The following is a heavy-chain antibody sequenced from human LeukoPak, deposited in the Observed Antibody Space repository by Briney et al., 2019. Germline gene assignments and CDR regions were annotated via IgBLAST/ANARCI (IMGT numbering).Heavy chain of an antibody. J-gene: IGHJ4*02. CDR2: IYNSGSST. CDR1: GFTFSTYW. D-gene: IGHD3-10*01. V-gene: IGHV4-59*01. Sequence: GSLRLSCSASGFTFSTYWMSWVRQAPGKGLEWIGYIYNSGSSTIYNPSLQSRVTISVDMSKNQFSLRLSSVTAADTAVYFCVRDRELTYWGQGILVTVSS. CDR3: VRDRELTY.